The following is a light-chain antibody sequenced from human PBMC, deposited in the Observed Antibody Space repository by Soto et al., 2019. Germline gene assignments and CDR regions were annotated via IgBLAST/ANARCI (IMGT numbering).Light chain of an antibody. CDR1: HAISNY. Sequence: DIQMTQSPSSLSASVGDRVTITCRASHAISNYLAWYQQKPGKVPKLLIYAASTLQSGVPSRFSGSGSGTDFTLTISSLQPEDFGSYYCQKYNDAPDTFGEGTKVEIK. J-gene: IGKJ4*01. V-gene: IGKV1-27*01. CDR3: QKYNDAPDT. CDR2: AAS.